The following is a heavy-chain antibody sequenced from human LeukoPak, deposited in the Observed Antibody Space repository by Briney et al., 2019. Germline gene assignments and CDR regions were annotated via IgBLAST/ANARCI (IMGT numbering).Heavy chain of an antibody. CDR3: ARQGPYSSSWYIRGWFDP. CDR2: ISSSGSTI. D-gene: IGHD6-13*01. J-gene: IGHJ5*02. V-gene: IGHV3-48*03. Sequence: GGSLRLSCAASGFTFSRYEMNWVRQAPGKGLEWVSYISSSGSTIYYADSVKGRFTISRDNAKNSLYLQMNSLRAEDTAVYYCARQGPYSSSWYIRGWFDPWGQGTLVTVSS. CDR1: GFTFSRYE.